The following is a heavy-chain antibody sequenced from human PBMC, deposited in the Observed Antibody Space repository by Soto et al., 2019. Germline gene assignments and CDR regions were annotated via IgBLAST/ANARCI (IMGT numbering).Heavy chain of an antibody. J-gene: IGHJ6*02. CDR3: ARDPSYYGMDV. Sequence: QVQLVQSGAEEKKPGASVKVSCQASGYTFTSYAMHLVRQSPGQRLEWMGWINAGNGNTKYSQKFQARVTITRDTSASTAYMALSSLRSKDTDVYYCARDPSYYGMDVWGQGPTVTVSS. CDR2: INAGNGNT. CDR1: GYTFTSYA. V-gene: IGHV1-3*05.